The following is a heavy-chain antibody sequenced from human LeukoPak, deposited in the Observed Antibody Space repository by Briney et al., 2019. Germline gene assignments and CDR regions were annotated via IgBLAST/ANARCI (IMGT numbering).Heavy chain of an antibody. CDR3: ARGKKTVNLDY. CDR1: GGSISSYY. D-gene: IGHD4-11*01. J-gene: IGHJ4*02. CDR2: IYYSGST. Sequence: SETLSLTCTVSGGSISSYYWSWIRQPPGKGREWIGYIYYSGSTNYNPSLKSRVTISVDTSKNQFSLKLSSVTAADTAVYYCARGKKTVNLDYWGQGTLVTVSS. V-gene: IGHV4-59*08.